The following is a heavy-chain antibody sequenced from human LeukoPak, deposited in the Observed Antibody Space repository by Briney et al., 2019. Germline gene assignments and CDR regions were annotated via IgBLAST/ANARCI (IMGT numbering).Heavy chain of an antibody. V-gene: IGHV3-23*01. J-gene: IGHJ4*02. CDR2: ISDRGGSA. CDR1: GFTFGSHA. Sequence: GGSLRLSCAASGFTFGSHAMSWVRQAPGKGLEWVSAISDRGGSAYYADSVKGRFAISRDNSKNTLYLQMNSLRAEDTAVYYCAKDPRVRDIAFGGVIAYFDYWGQGTLVTVSS. D-gene: IGHD3-16*02. CDR3: AKDPRVRDIAFGGVIAYFDY.